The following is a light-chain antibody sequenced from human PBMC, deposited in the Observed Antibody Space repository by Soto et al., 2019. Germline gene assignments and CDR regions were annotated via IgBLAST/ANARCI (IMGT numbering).Light chain of an antibody. V-gene: IGLV1-36*01. CDR2: HDD. Sequence: QSVLTQPPSVSEAPRQRVTISCSGGTSNIGNNAVNWYQQLPGKAPKLLIYHDDMLPSGVSDRFSASKSGTSASLAISGLQSEDEGDYYCATWDDSLNGHVLGGGTKVTVL. J-gene: IGLJ3*02. CDR3: ATWDDSLNGHV. CDR1: TSNIGNNA.